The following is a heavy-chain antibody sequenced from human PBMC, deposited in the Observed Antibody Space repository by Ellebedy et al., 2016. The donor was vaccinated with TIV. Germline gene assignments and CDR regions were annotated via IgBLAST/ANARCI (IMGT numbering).Heavy chain of an antibody. Sequence: SETLSLTXIVSGVSITSGGYYWSWIRQYPGRGLEWIGYMYYSGTTYYNPSLKSRVTISVDTSKNHLSLKLTSVTAADTAVYYCARDRPYCSGGICYVDVGGAEYWYFDLWGRGTLVTVSS. CDR3: ARDRPYCSGGICYVDVGGAEYWYFDL. CDR2: MYYSGTT. J-gene: IGHJ2*01. V-gene: IGHV4-31*03. D-gene: IGHD2-15*01. CDR1: GVSITSGGYY.